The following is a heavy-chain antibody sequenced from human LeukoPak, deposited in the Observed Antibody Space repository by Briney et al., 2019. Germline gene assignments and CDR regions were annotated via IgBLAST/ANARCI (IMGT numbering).Heavy chain of an antibody. Sequence: SETLSLTCAVYGGSFCGYYWSWIRQPPGKGLEWIGEINHSGSTNYNPSLKSRVTISVDTSKNQFSLKLSSVTAADTAVYYCARGSMVSGGSPEFDYWGQGTLVTVSS. CDR3: ARGSMVSGGSPEFDY. D-gene: IGHD2-15*01. J-gene: IGHJ4*02. CDR2: INHSGST. V-gene: IGHV4-34*01. CDR1: GGSFCGYY.